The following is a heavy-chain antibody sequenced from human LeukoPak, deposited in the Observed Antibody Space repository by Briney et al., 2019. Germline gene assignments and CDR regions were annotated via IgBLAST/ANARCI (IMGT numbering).Heavy chain of an antibody. V-gene: IGHV3-23*01. CDR3: TKHRGGWLDAFDI. Sequence: PGGSLRLSCAASGFTFSTYAMTWVRQAPGKGLEWVSGISGSGGSSYSADSVKGRFTISRDNSKKTLYMQMNSLRAEDTAVYYCTKHRGGWLDAFDIWGQGTMVTVSS. CDR1: GFTFSTYA. CDR2: ISGSGGSS. J-gene: IGHJ3*02. D-gene: IGHD3-22*01.